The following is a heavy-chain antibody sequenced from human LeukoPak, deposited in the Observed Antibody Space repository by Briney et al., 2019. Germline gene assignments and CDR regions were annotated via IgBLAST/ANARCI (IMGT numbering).Heavy chain of an antibody. CDR2: IYYSGST. CDR3: ASPYYDYVWGSYPSDAFDI. J-gene: IGHJ3*02. D-gene: IGHD3-16*02. CDR1: GGSISSSSYY. V-gene: IGHV4-39*07. Sequence: SETLSLTCTVSGGSISSSSYYWGWIRQPPGKGLEWIGSIYYSGSTYYNPSLKSRVTISVDTSKNQFSLKLSSVTAADTAVYYCASPYYDYVWGSYPSDAFDIWGQGTMVTVSS.